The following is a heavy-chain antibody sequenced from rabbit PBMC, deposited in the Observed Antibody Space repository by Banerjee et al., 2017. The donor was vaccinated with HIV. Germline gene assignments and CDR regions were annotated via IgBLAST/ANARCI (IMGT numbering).Heavy chain of an antibody. D-gene: IGHD1-1*01. V-gene: IGHV1S45*01. CDR3: ARDTNNHGRLTRLDL. CDR1: GLDFSSNYY. J-gene: IGHJ3*01. CDR2: IDIGSGGST. Sequence: QEQLEESRGDLVKPEGSLTLTCTASGLDFSSNYYMCWVRQAPGKGLEWIACIDIGSGGSTWYASWAKGRFTISKTSSTTVTLQMTSLTAADTATYFCARDTNNHGRLTRLDLWGQGTLVTVS.